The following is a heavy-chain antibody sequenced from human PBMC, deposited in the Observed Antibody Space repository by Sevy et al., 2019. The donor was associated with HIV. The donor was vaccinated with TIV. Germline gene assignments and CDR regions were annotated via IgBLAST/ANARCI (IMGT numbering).Heavy chain of an antibody. Sequence: GGSLRLSCAASGFTFSSYSMNWVRQAPGKGLEWVSYISSSSSTICYADSVKGRFTISRDNAKNSLYLQMNSLRDEDSAVYYCASRGGNYYYYYMDVWGKGTTVTVSS. J-gene: IGHJ6*03. CDR2: ISSSSSTI. V-gene: IGHV3-48*02. CDR1: GFTFSSYS. CDR3: ASRGGNYYYYYMDV. D-gene: IGHD3-10*01.